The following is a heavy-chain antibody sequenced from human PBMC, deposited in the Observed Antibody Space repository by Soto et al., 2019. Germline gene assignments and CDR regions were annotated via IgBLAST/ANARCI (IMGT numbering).Heavy chain of an antibody. CDR2: IYTSGST. V-gene: IGHV4-4*07. D-gene: IGHD2-21*02. CDR3: ARSVVVTWSHDYYYGMDV. J-gene: IGHJ6*02. Sequence: QVQLQESGPGLVKPSETLSLTCTVSGGSISSYYWSWIRQPAGKGLEWIGRIYTSGSTNYNPSLKSRVTMSVDTSKNQFSLKLSSVTAADTAVYYCARSVVVTWSHDYYYGMDVWGQGTTVTVSS. CDR1: GGSISSYY.